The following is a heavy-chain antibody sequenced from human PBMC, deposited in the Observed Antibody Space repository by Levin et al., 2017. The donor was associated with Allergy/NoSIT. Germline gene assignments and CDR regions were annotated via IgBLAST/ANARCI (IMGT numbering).Heavy chain of an antibody. D-gene: IGHD2-2*01. J-gene: IGHJ6*02. CDR3: VKSGIEVVSTVPGPYYSYAMHV. V-gene: IGHV3-48*03. CDR2: ISDSGSTI. CDR1: GFTFSSHE. Sequence: GESLKISCAASGFTFSSHEMNWVRQVPGKGLEWVSYISDSGSTIYYADSVKGRFTISRDNAKSSLYLQMNSLRAEDTALYYCVKSGIEVVSTVPGPYYSYAMHVWGQGTTVTVSS.